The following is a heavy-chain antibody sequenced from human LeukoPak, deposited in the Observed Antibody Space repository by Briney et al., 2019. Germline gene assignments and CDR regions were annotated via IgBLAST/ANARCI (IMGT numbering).Heavy chain of an antibody. J-gene: IGHJ4*02. Sequence: GGSLRLSCSASGFTFSSYAMHWVRQAPGKGLEYVSAISSNGGSTYYADSVKGRLAISRDNSKNTLYLQMSSLRAEDTAVYYCVKATKQWLVDDYWGQGTLVTVSS. CDR1: GFTFSSYA. D-gene: IGHD6-19*01. V-gene: IGHV3-64D*06. CDR2: ISSNGGST. CDR3: VKATKQWLVDDY.